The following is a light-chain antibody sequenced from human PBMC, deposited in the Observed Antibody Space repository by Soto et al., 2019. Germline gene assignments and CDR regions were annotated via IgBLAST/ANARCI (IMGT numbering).Light chain of an antibody. CDR3: QQYYDLLT. Sequence: DIVMTQSPGYLAVSLGGRATINCRTSQSVLYSSNNKDSIAWYQQKPGQPPRLLIFWASTRESGVPDRFSGSGSGTDFTLTISSLQAEDVTVYYCQQYYDLLTVGGGTKVEIK. V-gene: IGKV4-1*01. CDR2: WAS. CDR1: QSVLYSSNNKDS. J-gene: IGKJ4*01.